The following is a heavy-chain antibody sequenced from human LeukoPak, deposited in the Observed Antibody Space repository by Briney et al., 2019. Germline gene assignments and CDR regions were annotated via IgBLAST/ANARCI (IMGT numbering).Heavy chain of an antibody. J-gene: IGHJ3*02. CDR3: ARGIVGALDAFDI. Sequence: GGSLRLSCAASGFTFSSYAMHWVRQAPGKGLEWVAVISYDGGDKYYADSVKGRFTISRDNSKNTLYLQMNSLRAEDTAVYYCARGIVGALDAFDIWGQGTMVTVSS. CDR1: GFTFSSYA. V-gene: IGHV3-30*14. D-gene: IGHD1-26*01. CDR2: ISYDGGDK.